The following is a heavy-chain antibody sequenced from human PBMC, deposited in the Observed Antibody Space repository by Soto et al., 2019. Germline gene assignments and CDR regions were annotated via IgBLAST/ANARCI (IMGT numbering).Heavy chain of an antibody. D-gene: IGHD6-19*01. Sequence: QVQLQESGPGVLKPSETLSLTCTVSGGSITSSYWSWIRQPPGKGLEWIAYVYYSGTTNYNPSLQSRITSVVVTSKNHYSLRLTSVTAADTAVYYCASCVMHQWLVDDAFDIWGQGTFVTVSS. CDR1: GGSITSSY. CDR3: ASCVMHQWLVDDAFDI. V-gene: IGHV4-59*01. CDR2: VYYSGTT. J-gene: IGHJ3*02.